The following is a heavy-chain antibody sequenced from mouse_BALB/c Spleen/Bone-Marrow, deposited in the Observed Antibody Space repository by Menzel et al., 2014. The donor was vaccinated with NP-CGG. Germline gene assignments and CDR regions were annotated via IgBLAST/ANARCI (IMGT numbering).Heavy chain of an antibody. Sequence: VQLKESGGGLVQPGGSRKRSCAASGFTFSSFGMHWVRQAPEKGLEWVAYISNGSSTIYYADTVKGRFTISRDNPKNTLFLQMTSLRSEDTAMYYCARKGTMITHYYAMDYWGQGTSVTVSS. CDR2: ISNGSSTI. CDR1: GFTFSSFG. J-gene: IGHJ4*01. V-gene: IGHV5-17*02. CDR3: ARKGTMITHYYAMDY. D-gene: IGHD2-4*01.